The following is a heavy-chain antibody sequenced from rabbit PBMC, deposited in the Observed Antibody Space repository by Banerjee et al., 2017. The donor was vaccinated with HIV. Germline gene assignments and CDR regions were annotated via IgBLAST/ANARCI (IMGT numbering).Heavy chain of an antibody. CDR3: ARDTGSSFSSYGMDL. Sequence: QSLEESGGDLVKPGASLTLTCTASGFSFSSSDYMCWVRQAPGKGLEWMSCIAGGSGGFTYSASWAKGRFTISKTSSTTVTLQMTSLTAADTATYFCARDTGSSFSSYGMDLWGQGTLVTVS. D-gene: IGHD8-1*01. CDR1: GFSFSSSDY. CDR2: IAGGSGGFT. V-gene: IGHV1S40*01. J-gene: IGHJ6*01.